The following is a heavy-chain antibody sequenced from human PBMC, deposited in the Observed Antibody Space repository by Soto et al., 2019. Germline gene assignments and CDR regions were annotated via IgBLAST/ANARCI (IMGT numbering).Heavy chain of an antibody. V-gene: IGHV1-2*02. Sequence: WAAVKVSCEACGYTFTGYYMHWVRQAPGQGLEWMGWINPNSGGTNYAQKFQGRVTMTRDTSISTAYMELSRLRSDDTAVYYCARVGQTYYYDSSGYYGFDYWGQGTLVTVSS. CDR1: GYTFTGYY. CDR2: INPNSGGT. J-gene: IGHJ4*02. D-gene: IGHD3-22*01. CDR3: ARVGQTYYYDSSGYYGFDY.